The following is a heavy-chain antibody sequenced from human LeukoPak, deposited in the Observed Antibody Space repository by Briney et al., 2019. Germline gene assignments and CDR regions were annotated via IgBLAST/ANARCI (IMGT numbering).Heavy chain of an antibody. Sequence: GGSLRLSCAASGFAFNTCSMNWVRQAPGKGLGWVSFIFSSSTYIYYTDSVKGRFTISRDNARNSLYLQMDNLRAEDTGVYYCARDFYDGFALDYWGQGTLVTVSS. V-gene: IGHV3-21*03. J-gene: IGHJ4*02. D-gene: IGHD2/OR15-2a*01. CDR3: ARDFYDGFALDY. CDR1: GFAFNTCS. CDR2: IFSSSTYI.